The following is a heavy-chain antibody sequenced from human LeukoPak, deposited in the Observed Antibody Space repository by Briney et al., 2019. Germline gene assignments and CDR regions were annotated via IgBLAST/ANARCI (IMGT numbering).Heavy chain of an antibody. V-gene: IGHV1-69*05. CDR3: ARAQYSSSWTPYYYYMDV. J-gene: IGHJ6*03. D-gene: IGHD6-13*01. CDR2: IIPIFGTA. CDR1: GGTFSSYA. Sequence: ASVKVSCKASGGTFSSYAISWVRQAPGQGLEWMGGIIPIFGTANYAQKFQGRVTITTDESTSTAYIELSSLRSEDTAVYYCARAQYSSSWTPYYYYMDVWGKGTTVTVSS.